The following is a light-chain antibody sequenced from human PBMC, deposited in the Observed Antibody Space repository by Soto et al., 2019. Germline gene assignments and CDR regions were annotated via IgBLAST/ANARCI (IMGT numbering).Light chain of an antibody. CDR2: DVN. J-gene: IGLJ2*01. CDR3: TSWTTSTTMI. V-gene: IGLV2-14*03. CDR1: SSEIGAYNF. Sequence: QSVLTQPASVSGSPGQSITISCTGTSSEIGAYNFVSWYQQHPGKATKLMLYDVNIRPSGVSNRFSGSKSGNTASLTISGLQAEDEADYYCTSWTTSTTMIFGGGTKVTVL.